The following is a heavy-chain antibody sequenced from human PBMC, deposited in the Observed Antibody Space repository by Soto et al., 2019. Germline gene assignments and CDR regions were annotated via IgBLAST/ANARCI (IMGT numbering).Heavy chain of an antibody. J-gene: IGHJ4*02. CDR3: AGDYASGGYDF. D-gene: IGHD5-12*01. CDR1: GFSVSTTY. V-gene: IGHV3-53*01. CDR2: LSDRGTS. Sequence: GGSLSLSCAASGFSVSTTYMSWVRQAPGKGLEWVSTLSDRGTSHFADSVTGRFSVSRDNSKNTLYLQMNGLRVDDKAIYYCAGDYASGGYDFRGQGTQVTVSS.